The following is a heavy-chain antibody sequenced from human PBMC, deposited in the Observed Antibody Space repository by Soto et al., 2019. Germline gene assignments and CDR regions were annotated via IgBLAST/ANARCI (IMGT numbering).Heavy chain of an antibody. CDR2: MNPNSGNT. J-gene: IGHJ4*02. CDR3: ARDFTGSYLGLDY. D-gene: IGHD1-26*01. Sequence: GASVKVSCKASGYTFTSYDINWVRLATGQGLEWMGWMNPNSGNTAYAQKFQGRVTITRDTSASTAYMELSSLRSEDTAVYYCARDFTGSYLGLDYWGQGTLVTVS. CDR1: GYTFTSYD. V-gene: IGHV1-8*01.